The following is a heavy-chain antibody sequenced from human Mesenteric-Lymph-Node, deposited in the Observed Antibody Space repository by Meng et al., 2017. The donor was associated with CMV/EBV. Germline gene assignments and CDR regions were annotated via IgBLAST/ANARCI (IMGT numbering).Heavy chain of an antibody. J-gene: IGHJ4*02. CDR2: IDPIASYT. CDR3: ARHSSRITMIESDY. D-gene: IGHD3-22*01. V-gene: IGHV5-10-1*01. Sequence: NGSGYCFTSYWISLVRQLPGNGLEWMGMIDPIASYTTSSPSFQGHVTISSDTSISTAFLQWSSLKASDTAMYYCARHSSRITMIESDYWGQGTLVTVSS. CDR1: GYCFTSYW.